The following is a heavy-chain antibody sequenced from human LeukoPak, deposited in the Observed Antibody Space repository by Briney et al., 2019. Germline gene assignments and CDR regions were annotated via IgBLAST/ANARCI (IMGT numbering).Heavy chain of an antibody. D-gene: IGHD1-26*01. CDR2: IWYDGSNK. CDR3: AKDGPRGSYGY. CDR1: GLTFSSYG. J-gene: IGHJ4*02. Sequence: GRSLRLSCAASGLTFSSYGMHWVRQAPGKGLEWVAVIWYDGSNKYYADSVKGRFTISRDNSKNTLYLQMNSLRAEDTAVYYCAKDGPRGSYGYWGQGTLVTVSS. V-gene: IGHV3-33*06.